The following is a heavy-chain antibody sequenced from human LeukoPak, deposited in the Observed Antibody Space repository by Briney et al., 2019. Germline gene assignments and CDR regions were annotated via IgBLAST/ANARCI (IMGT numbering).Heavy chain of an antibody. Sequence: SETLSLTCSVSGSSIRSGSYFWGWIRQPPGKGLEWIGSIDYVGSTYYNPSLKSRVTISEGTSKNQFSLKMTSVTAADTALYYCARPVDHFWRGFYLWGQGTLVIVSS. D-gene: IGHD3-3*02. CDR3: ARPVDHFWRGFYL. J-gene: IGHJ5*02. CDR2: IDYVGST. CDR1: GSSIRSGSYF. V-gene: IGHV4-39*07.